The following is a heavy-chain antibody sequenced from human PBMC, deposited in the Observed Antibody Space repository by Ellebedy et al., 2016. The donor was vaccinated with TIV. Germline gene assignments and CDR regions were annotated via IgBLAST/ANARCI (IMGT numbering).Heavy chain of an antibody. CDR1: GFTFSSYA. Sequence: GGSLRLSCAASGFTFSSYAMSWVRQAPGKGLEWVANIKQDGSEKYYVDAVKGRFTISRDNAKNSLYLQMNSLRAEDTAVYYCAREAPSRHYGMDVWGQGTTVTVSS. J-gene: IGHJ6*02. CDR2: IKQDGSEK. CDR3: AREAPSRHYGMDV. D-gene: IGHD6-13*01. V-gene: IGHV3-7*03.